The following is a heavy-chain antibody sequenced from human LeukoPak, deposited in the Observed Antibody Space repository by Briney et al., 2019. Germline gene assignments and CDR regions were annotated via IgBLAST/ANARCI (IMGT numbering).Heavy chain of an antibody. CDR1: GGSISSSNW. CDR3: ARGHSSGWYFDY. D-gene: IGHD6-19*01. J-gene: IGHJ4*02. Sequence: PSETLSLTCAVSGGSISSSNWWSWVRQPPGKRLEWIGEIYHGESTNYNPSLKSRVTISVDKSKNQFSLKLSSVTAADTAVYYCARGHSSGWYFDYWGQGTLVTVSS. CDR2: IYHGEST. V-gene: IGHV4-4*02.